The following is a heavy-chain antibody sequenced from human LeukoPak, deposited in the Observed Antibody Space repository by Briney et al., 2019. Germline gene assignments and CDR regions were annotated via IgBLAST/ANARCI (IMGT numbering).Heavy chain of an antibody. CDR3: ARDLLRTPVYYFDY. D-gene: IGHD1-26*01. CDR2: ISSSSSYI. J-gene: IGHJ4*02. Sequence: GGSLRLSCAASGSTFDDYGMNWVRQAPGKGLEWVSSISSSSSYIYYADSVKGRFTISRDNAKNSLYLQMNSLRAEDTAVYYCARDLLRTPVYYFDYWGQGTLVTVSS. V-gene: IGHV3-21*01. CDR1: GSTFDDYG.